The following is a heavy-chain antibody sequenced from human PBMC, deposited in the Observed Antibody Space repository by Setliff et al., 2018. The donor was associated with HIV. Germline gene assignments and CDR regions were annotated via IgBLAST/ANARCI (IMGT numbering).Heavy chain of an antibody. V-gene: IGHV4-4*07. CDR2: IYSTGTT. Sequence: SETLSLTCSVSGGSMSSYCWTWIRQSAGKGLEWIGHIYSTGTTNYNSSLKSRLTMSIDTSKNQFSLGLRSLTAADTAVYYCARGRDGYSLGNFDFWGQGVLVTVSS. CDR3: ARGRDGYSLGNFDF. J-gene: IGHJ4*02. D-gene: IGHD2-21*02. CDR1: GGSMSSYC.